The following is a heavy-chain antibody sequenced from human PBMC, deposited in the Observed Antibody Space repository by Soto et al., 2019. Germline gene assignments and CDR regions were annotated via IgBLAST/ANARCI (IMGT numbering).Heavy chain of an antibody. CDR1: GGTFSSYA. V-gene: IGHV1-69*13. CDR3: ARDLVTMVRGVIIKDYYYGMDV. CDR2: IIPIFGTA. D-gene: IGHD3-10*01. Sequence: SVKVSCKASGGTFSSYAISWVRQAPGQGLEWMGGIIPIFGTANYAQKFQGRVTITADESTSTAYMELSSLRSEDTAVYYCARDLVTMVRGVIIKDYYYGMDVWGQGTTVTVSS. J-gene: IGHJ6*02.